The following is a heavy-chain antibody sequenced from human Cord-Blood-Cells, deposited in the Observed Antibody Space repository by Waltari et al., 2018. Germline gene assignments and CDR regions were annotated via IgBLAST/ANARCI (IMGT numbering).Heavy chain of an antibody. V-gene: IGHV4-30-4*08. Sequence: QVQLQESGPGLVKPSQTLSLTCTVPGGPISSGDYYWSRIRQPPGKGLEWIWYIYYSGSTYYNPSLKSRVTISVDTSKNQFSLKLSSVTAADTAVYCCARWEYSSSPGIDYWGQGTLVTVSS. J-gene: IGHJ4*02. D-gene: IGHD6-6*01. CDR1: GGPISSGDYY. CDR3: ARWEYSSSPGIDY. CDR2: IYYSGST.